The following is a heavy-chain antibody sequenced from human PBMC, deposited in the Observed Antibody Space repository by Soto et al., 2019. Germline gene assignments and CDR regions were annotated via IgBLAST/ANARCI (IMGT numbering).Heavy chain of an antibody. Sequence: QVQVVESGGGVVQPGRSLRLSCAASGFTFSSFGMHWVRQAPGKGLEWVSLIWYDGSKKLYGDSVKGRFTITRDNARNTVYLQLNSLRADDTAVYYCARDASYYSLWSGYYPSRRGMDVWGQGTMVTVSS. J-gene: IGHJ6*02. V-gene: IGHV3-33*01. D-gene: IGHD3-3*01. CDR2: IWYDGSKK. CDR1: GFTFSSFG. CDR3: ARDASYYSLWSGYYPSRRGMDV.